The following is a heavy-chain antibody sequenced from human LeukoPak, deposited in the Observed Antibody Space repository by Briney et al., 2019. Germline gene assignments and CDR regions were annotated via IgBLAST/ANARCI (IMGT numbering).Heavy chain of an antibody. CDR1: GNSFTSYR. Sequence: GASLRFSGTGSGNSFTSYRISWVREMPGKGLEWMGRIDPSDSYTNYSPSFQGHDTFSADKSISTAYLQWSSLKASDTAMYYCAREVGATTHFDYWGQGTLVTVSS. CDR2: IDPSDSYT. V-gene: IGHV5-10-1*01. J-gene: IGHJ4*02. CDR3: AREVGATTHFDY. D-gene: IGHD1-26*01.